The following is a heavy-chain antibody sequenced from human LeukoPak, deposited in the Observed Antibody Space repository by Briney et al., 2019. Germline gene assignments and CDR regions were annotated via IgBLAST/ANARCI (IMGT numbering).Heavy chain of an antibody. J-gene: IGHJ4*02. CDR2: IYYSGST. CDR1: GGSISSYY. CDR3: ARGQKTYYYDSSGYYYHGVRHQFDY. V-gene: IGHV4-59*01. Sequence: PSETLSLTCTVSGGSISSYYWSWIRQPPGKGLEWIGYIYYSGSTNYNPSLKSRVTISVDTSKNQFSLKLSSVTAADTAVYYCARGQKTYYYDSSGYYYHGVRHQFDYWGQGTLVTVSS. D-gene: IGHD3-22*01.